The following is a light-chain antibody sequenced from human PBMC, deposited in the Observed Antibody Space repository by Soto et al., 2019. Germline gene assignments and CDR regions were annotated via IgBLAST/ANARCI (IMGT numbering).Light chain of an antibody. CDR1: QSISSW. CDR2: DAS. Sequence: DIQMTQSPSTLSASIGDRVTITCRASQSISSWLAWYRQKPGRAPKLLIYDASNLESGVPSRFSGSGYGTEFTLTISSLQPDDFATYFCQQYNSYSWTLGQGNKVEIK. CDR3: QQYNSYSWT. V-gene: IGKV1-5*01. J-gene: IGKJ1*01.